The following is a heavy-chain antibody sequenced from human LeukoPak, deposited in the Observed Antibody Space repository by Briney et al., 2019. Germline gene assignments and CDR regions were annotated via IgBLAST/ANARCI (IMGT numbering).Heavy chain of an antibody. J-gene: IGHJ3*02. D-gene: IGHD4-11*01. CDR2: ISGSGGST. CDR1: GFTFSKAW. Sequence: QTGGSLRLSCAASGFTFSKAWMSWVRQAPGKGLEWVSGISGSGGSTYYADSVKGRFTISRDNSKNTLYLRMNSLRAEDTAVYYCAKDLLTTEDPDAFDIWGQGTMVTVSS. V-gene: IGHV3-23*01. CDR3: AKDLLTTEDPDAFDI.